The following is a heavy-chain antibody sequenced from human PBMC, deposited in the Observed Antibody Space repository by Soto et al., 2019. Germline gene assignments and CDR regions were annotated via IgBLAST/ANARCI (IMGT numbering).Heavy chain of an antibody. V-gene: IGHV4-31*03. CDR3: ARDRGYDSSGYYYPPVRYFDL. J-gene: IGHJ2*01. Sequence: QVQLQESGPGLVKPSQTLSLTCTVSGGSISSGGYYWSWIRQHPGKGLEWIGYIYYSGSTYYNPYLKSRVTISVDTSKNQFSLKLISVTAADTAVYYCARDRGYDSSGYYYPPVRYFDLWGRGTLVTVSS. D-gene: IGHD3-22*01. CDR2: IYYSGST. CDR1: GGSISSGGYY.